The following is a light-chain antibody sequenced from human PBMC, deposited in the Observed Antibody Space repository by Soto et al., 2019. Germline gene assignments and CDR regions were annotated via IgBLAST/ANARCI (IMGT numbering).Light chain of an antibody. J-gene: IGKJ1*01. Sequence: DTQMTQSPSSLSVSVGGRVTIACRASETISTFLNWYQVKPGKAPKLLIYAASTLQSGVPLRFSGSGSGTEFTLTISSLQAEDSATYYCQQYNTFWTFGQGTKVDIK. CDR2: AAS. V-gene: IGKV1-5*01. CDR3: QQYNTFWT. CDR1: ETISTF.